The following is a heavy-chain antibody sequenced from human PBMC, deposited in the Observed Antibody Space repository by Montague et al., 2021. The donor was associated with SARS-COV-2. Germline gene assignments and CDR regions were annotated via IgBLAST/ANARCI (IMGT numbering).Heavy chain of an antibody. CDR2: IDWDDDK. CDR3: ARYYYYGMDV. V-gene: IGHV2-70*11. J-gene: IGHJ6*02. Sequence: PALVKPTQTLTLTCTFSGFSLSTSGMCVSWIRQPLGEALEWLARIDWDDDKYYSTSLKTRLTISKDTSKNQVVLTMTNTDPVDTATYYCARYYYYGMDVWGQGTTVTVSS. CDR1: GFSLSTSGMC.